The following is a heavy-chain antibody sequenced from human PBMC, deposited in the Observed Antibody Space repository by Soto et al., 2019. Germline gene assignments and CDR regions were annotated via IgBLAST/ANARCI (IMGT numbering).Heavy chain of an antibody. Sequence: GGSLRLSWAASGFTVSSHNMSWVRQAPGKGLEWVSDISSSGSIIYYADSVKGRFTISRDNAKNSLYLQMNSLRAEDTAVYYCARVNGYYYYGMDVWGQGTTVTVSS. CDR3: ARVNGYYYYGMDV. J-gene: IGHJ6*02. V-gene: IGHV3-11*01. CDR2: ISSSGSII. CDR1: GFTVSSHN. D-gene: IGHD3-22*01.